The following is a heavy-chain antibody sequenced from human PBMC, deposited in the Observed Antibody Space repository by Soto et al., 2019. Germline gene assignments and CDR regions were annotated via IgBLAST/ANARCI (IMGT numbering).Heavy chain of an antibody. D-gene: IGHD5-12*01. V-gene: IGHV3-33*01. Sequence: GGSLRLSCAASGFTFSSYGMHWVRQAPGKGLEWVAVIWYDGSNKYYADSVKGRFTISRDNSKNTLYLQMNSLRAEDTAVYYCARVSHIVATMGFGRIDPWGQGTLVTVSS. CDR3: ARVSHIVATMGFGRIDP. CDR1: GFTFSSYG. J-gene: IGHJ5*02. CDR2: IWYDGSNK.